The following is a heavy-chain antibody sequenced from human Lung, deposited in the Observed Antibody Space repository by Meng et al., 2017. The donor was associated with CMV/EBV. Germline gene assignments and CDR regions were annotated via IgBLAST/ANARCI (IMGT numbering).Heavy chain of an antibody. D-gene: IGHD3-3*01. Sequence: SCAASGITVSGYWMHWVRQVPGKGLVWVPRINSDGTNTNYAESVKGRFTISRDNAKNTLYLQMNSLGADVSALYYCARASTYDFWSGYSFSDFYGMEVWXQGTXVNGAS. CDR2: INSDGTNT. CDR1: GITVSGYW. V-gene: IGHV3-74*01. CDR3: ARASTYDFWSGYSFSDFYGMEV. J-gene: IGHJ6*01.